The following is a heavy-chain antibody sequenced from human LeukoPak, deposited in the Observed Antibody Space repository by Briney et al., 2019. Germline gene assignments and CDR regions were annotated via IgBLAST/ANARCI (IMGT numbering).Heavy chain of an antibody. J-gene: IGHJ4*02. CDR1: GFIFSNDA. CDR3: ASGGYGDIDY. V-gene: IGHV3-30*02. Sequence: GGSLRLSCAASGFIFSNDAMHWVRQAPGKGLEWVAFIWFDGSNKHYADSVKGRFTISRDNSEDTLYLQMNSLRAEDTAVYYCASGGYGDIDYWGQGTLVTVSS. CDR2: IWFDGSNK. D-gene: IGHD4-17*01.